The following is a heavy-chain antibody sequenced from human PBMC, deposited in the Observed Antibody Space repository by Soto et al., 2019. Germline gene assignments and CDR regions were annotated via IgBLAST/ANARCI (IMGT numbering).Heavy chain of an antibody. CDR3: ARVYVWNCISTSCPFED. V-gene: IGHV4-59*08. CDR2: VYYSGNT. J-gene: IGHJ4*02. CDR1: GGSLSSYY. D-gene: IGHD2-2*01. Sequence: PSETLSLTCTVCGGSLSSYYWTWILHPPGKGLEWIGYVYYSGNTNYNPSLKSRVTISVDTSQNQFSLKLSSVTAADTAVYYCARVYVWNCISTSCPFEDWGQGTLVTGSS.